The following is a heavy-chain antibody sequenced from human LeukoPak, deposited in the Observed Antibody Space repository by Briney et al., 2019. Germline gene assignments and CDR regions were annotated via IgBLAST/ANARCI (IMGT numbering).Heavy chain of an antibody. CDR3: ARANPSYYYYYYMDV. Sequence: SEALSLTCTVSGGSISSSSYYWGWIRQPPGKGLEWIGSIYYSGSTNYNPSLKSRVTMSVDTSKNQFSLKLSSVTAADTAVYYCARANPSYYYYYYMDVWGKGTTVTVSS. CDR2: IYYSGST. D-gene: IGHD5-18*01. J-gene: IGHJ6*03. V-gene: IGHV4-39*07. CDR1: GGSISSSSYY.